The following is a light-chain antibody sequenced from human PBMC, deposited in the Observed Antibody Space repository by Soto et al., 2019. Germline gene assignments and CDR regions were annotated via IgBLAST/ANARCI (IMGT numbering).Light chain of an antibody. J-gene: IGKJ1*01. Sequence: DIQMTQSPASLSASVGDRVTISCRASQTISTSLNWYQQKPGTAPRLLIYRASSVQSGVPPRFSGSGSGRDFTLTISSLRPEDIATYFCQQSYSSPPWTFGQGNKVDIK. CDR1: QTISTS. CDR3: QQSYSSPPWT. V-gene: IGKV1-39*01. CDR2: RAS.